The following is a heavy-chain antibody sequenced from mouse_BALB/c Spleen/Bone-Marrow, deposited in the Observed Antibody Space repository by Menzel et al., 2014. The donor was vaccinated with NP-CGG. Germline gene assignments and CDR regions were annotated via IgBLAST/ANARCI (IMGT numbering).Heavy chain of an antibody. CDR3: ARDDYYAMDY. Sequence: EVMLVESGGGLVQPGGSLRLSCATSGFTFTDYYMSWVRQPPGKALEWLGFIRNKANGYTTEYSASVKGRFTISRDNSQSILYLQMNTPRAEDSATYYCARDDYYAMDYWGQGTSVTVSS. J-gene: IGHJ4*01. CDR1: GFTFTDYY. CDR2: IRNKANGYTT. V-gene: IGHV7-3*02.